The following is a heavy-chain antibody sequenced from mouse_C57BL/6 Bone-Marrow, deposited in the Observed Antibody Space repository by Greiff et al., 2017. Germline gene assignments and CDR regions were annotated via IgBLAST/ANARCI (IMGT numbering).Heavy chain of an antibody. J-gene: IGHJ4*01. CDR1: GFTFSDFY. CDR2: SRNKANDDTT. V-gene: IGHV7-1*02. CDR3: AREYYRYDYAMDY. D-gene: IGHD2-14*01. Sequence: EVKLMESGGGLVQPGGSLRLSCATSGFTFSDFYMEWVRQPPGKRLEWIAASRNKANDDTTEYSASVKGRFIVSRDTSQSILYLQMNSLGAEDTAIYYCAREYYRYDYAMDYWGQGTSVTVSS.